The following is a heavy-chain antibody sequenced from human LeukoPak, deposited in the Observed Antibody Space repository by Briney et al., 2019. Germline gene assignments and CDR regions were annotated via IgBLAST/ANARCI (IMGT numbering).Heavy chain of an antibody. J-gene: IGHJ4*02. D-gene: IGHD6-19*01. CDR3: ARITPSSGWYRVDY. CDR1: GGSISSYY. V-gene: IGHV4-59*08. Sequence: SETLSLTCTVSGGSISSYYWSWIRQPPGKGLEWIGYIYYSGNTNYNPSLQSRVAISVDTSKNQFSLTLSSVTAADTAVYYCARITPSSGWYRVDYWGQGTLVTVSS. CDR2: IYYSGNT.